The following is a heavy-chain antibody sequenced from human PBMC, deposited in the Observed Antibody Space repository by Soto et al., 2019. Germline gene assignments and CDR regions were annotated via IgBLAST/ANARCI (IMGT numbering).Heavy chain of an antibody. CDR2: INSDESRT. V-gene: IGHV3-74*01. Sequence: GPLRPSARASGLAFSCNWRHWVGKAPGKGRVGVSNINSDESRTSYGDSVKGRLTISRDNAKNTLYLQMNSLRADDTAVDSGANFPYCGRDCDSLYYPYGMDDWGQGTTVTVSS. CDR3: ANFPYCGRDCDSLYYPYGMDD. J-gene: IGHJ6*02. D-gene: IGHD2-21*02. CDR1: GLAFSCNW.